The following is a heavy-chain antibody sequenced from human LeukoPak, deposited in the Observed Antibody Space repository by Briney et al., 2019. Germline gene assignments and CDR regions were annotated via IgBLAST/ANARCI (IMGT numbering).Heavy chain of an antibody. D-gene: IGHD5-18*01. Sequence: SETLSLTCTVSGGSISSSSYYWGWIRQPPGKGLEWIGSINYSGSTYYNPSLKSRVTISVDTSKNQLSLKLNSVTAADTAVYYCAREEEPYTAMPDHWGQGTLVTVSS. CDR2: INYSGST. J-gene: IGHJ4*02. V-gene: IGHV4-39*07. CDR3: AREEEPYTAMPDH. CDR1: GGSISSSSYY.